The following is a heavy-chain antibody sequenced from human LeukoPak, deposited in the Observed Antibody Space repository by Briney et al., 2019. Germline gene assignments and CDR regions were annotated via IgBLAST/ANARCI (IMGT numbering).Heavy chain of an antibody. J-gene: IGHJ4*02. CDR1: GFTFSSYE. CDR2: ISSSGSTI. V-gene: IGHV3-48*03. CDR3: ARDRPYYYDSSGRYGYYFDY. Sequence: EGSLRLSCAASGFTFSSYEMNWVRQAPGKGLEWVSYISSSGSTIYYADSVKGRFTISRDNAKNSLYLQMNSLRAEDTAVYYCARDRPYYYDSSGRYGYYFDYWGQGTLVTVSS. D-gene: IGHD3-22*01.